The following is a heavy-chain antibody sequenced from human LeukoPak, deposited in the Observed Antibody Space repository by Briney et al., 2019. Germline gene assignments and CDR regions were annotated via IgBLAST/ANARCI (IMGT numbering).Heavy chain of an antibody. Sequence: ASVKVSFTVSGYTLTELSMHWVRQAPGKGVEWMGGFDPEDGETIYAQTSQGRVPMTQDTSTDTAYMELSSLRSEDTAVYYCATAQPPHSWGQGTLVTVSS. CDR3: ATAQPPHS. CDR1: GYTLTELS. J-gene: IGHJ4*02. CDR2: FDPEDGET. V-gene: IGHV1-24*01.